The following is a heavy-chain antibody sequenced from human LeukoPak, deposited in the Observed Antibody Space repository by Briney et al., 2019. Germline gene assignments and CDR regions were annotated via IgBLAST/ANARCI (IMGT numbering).Heavy chain of an antibody. Sequence: GGSLRLSCAASGFTFSSYSMNWVRQAPGKGLEWVSSISTSSSYIYYADSVKGRFTISRDNAKNSLYLQMNRLRAEDTAVYYCAKVLEVIADSSGYDYWGQGTLVTVSS. CDR3: AKVLEVIADSSGYDY. CDR2: ISTSSSYI. D-gene: IGHD3-22*01. CDR1: GFTFSSYS. V-gene: IGHV3-21*01. J-gene: IGHJ4*02.